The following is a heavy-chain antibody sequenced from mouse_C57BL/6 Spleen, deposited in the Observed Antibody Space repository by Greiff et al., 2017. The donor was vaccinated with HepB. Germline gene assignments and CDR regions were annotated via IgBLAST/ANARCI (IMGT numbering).Heavy chain of an antibody. CDR3: ARRYYGSSYVGWFAY. J-gene: IGHJ3*01. CDR2: IDPNSGGT. D-gene: IGHD1-1*01. Sequence: QVQLQQPGAELVKPGASVKLSCKASGYTFTSYWMHWVKQRPGRGLEWIGRIDPNSGGTKYNEKFKSKATLTVDKPSSTAYMQLSSLTSEDSAVYYWARRYYGSSYVGWFAYWGQGTLVTVSA. V-gene: IGHV1-72*01. CDR1: GYTFTSYW.